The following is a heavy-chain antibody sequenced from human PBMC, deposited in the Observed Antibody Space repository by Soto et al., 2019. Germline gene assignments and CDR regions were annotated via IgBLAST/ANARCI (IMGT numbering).Heavy chain of an antibody. CDR1: GYTFTNYA. V-gene: IGHV1-18*01. CDR2: ISAYSGDT. D-gene: IGHD3-3*01. Sequence: VQLLQSGGEVRKPGASVKVSCKTSGYTFTNYAINWVRQAPGQGLQWMGWISAYSGDTKYAQRFQDRLTVTTDPSTTPASMEPRSPTSDATAVYYCARDGRAFSIFGETMDVGGQGTTVTVSS. J-gene: IGHJ6*02. CDR3: ARDGRAFSIFGETMDV.